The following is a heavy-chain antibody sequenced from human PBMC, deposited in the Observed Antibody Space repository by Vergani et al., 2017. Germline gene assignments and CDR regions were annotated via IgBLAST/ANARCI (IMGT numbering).Heavy chain of an antibody. Sequence: EVQVVESGGGLVQPGGSLRLSCAASGFAFSRYAMSWVRQAPGKGLEWVSGLTASGSGISYADSVRGRFTISRDNSKNTLFLQMDSLRAEDTAVYYCAKSGWLQHFGAHYFDSWGQGMMVTVSS. D-gene: IGHD5-24*01. CDR3: AKSGWLQHFGAHYFDS. CDR2: LTASGSGI. J-gene: IGHJ4*02. V-gene: IGHV3-23*04. CDR1: GFAFSRYA.